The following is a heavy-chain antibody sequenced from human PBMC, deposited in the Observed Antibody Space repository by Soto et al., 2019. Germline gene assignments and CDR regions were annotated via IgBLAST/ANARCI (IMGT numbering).Heavy chain of an antibody. D-gene: IGHD3-10*01. V-gene: IGHV3-33*01. CDR2: IWSDGSDQ. CDR3: ATEPGMSSRGRGGMDV. J-gene: IGHJ6*02. CDR1: GFSIRTYG. Sequence: QVELVESGGGVVQPGKSLRLSCVASGFSIRTYGMHWVRQAPGKGLEWVAVIWSDGSDQLYADSMKGRLTISRDNAKNTLYLQVNSLRADDTAAYFCATEPGMSSRGRGGMDVWGHGTTVIVSS.